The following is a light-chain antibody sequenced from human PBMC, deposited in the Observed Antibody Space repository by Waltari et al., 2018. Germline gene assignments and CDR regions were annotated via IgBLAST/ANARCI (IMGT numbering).Light chain of an antibody. CDR3: QHYNNLPYT. V-gene: IGKV1-33*01. Sequence: IQMTQSPSSLSASIGDRVTITCRASKDIRKNLIWFQERPGKAPKLLIYDASNLEAGVPSRFSGTGSGTDFSLTISSLQPEDSATYYCQHYNNLPYTFSRGTKLQIK. CDR2: DAS. J-gene: IGKJ2*01. CDR1: KDIRKN.